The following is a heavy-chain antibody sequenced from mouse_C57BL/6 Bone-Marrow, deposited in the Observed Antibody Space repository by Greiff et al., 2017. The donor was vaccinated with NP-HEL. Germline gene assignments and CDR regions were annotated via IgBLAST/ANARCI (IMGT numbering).Heavy chain of an antibody. J-gene: IGHJ1*03. CDR1: GYTFTDYY. V-gene: IGHV1-26*01. CDR3: ARGGGPLRYFDV. CDR2: INPNNGGT. Sequence: VQLQQSGPELVKPGASVKISCKASGYTFTDYYMNWVKQSHGKSLEWIGDINPNNGGTSYNQKFKGKATLTVDKSSSTSYMARRSLTSEDSAVYYCARGGGPLRYFDVWGTGTTVTVSS.